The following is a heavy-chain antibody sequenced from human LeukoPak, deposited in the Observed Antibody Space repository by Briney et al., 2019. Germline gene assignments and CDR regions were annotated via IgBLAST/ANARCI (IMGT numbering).Heavy chain of an antibody. CDR2: ISGSGGST. CDR3: AKRPRVYYYYYMDV. CDR1: GFTFSSYA. D-gene: IGHD5-24*01. V-gene: IGHV3-23*01. Sequence: GGSLRLSCAASGFTFSSYAMSWVRQAPGKGLEWVSAISGSGGSTYYADSVKGRFTISRDNSKNTLYLQMNSLRAEDTAVYYCAKRPRVYYYYYMDVWGKGTTATVSS. J-gene: IGHJ6*03.